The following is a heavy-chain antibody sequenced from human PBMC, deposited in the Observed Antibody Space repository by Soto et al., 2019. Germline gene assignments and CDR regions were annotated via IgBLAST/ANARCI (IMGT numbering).Heavy chain of an antibody. CDR2: INHSGST. CDR3: AVNMVGENYYYYYYMDV. Sequence: SETLSLTCAVYGGSFSGYYWSWIRQPPGKGLEWIGEINHSGSTNYNPSLKSRVTISVDTSKNQFSLKLSSVTAADTAVHYCAVNMVGENYYYYYYMDVWGKGTTVTVSS. CDR1: GGSFSGYY. J-gene: IGHJ6*03. D-gene: IGHD2-8*01. V-gene: IGHV4-34*01.